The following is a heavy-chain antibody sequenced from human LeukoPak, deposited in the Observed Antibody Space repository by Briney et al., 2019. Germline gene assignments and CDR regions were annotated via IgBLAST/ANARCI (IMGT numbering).Heavy chain of an antibody. CDR2: FDPEDGET. Sequence: ASVKVSCKVSGYTLTELSMHWVRQAPGKGLEWMGGFDPEDGETIYAQKFQGRVTMTEDTSTDTAYMELSSLSSEDTAVYYCATDRGRMDYCSGGSCYRQPSWFDPWGQGTLVTVSS. V-gene: IGHV1-24*01. CDR1: GYTLTELS. D-gene: IGHD2-15*01. J-gene: IGHJ5*02. CDR3: ATDRGRMDYCSGGSCYRQPSWFDP.